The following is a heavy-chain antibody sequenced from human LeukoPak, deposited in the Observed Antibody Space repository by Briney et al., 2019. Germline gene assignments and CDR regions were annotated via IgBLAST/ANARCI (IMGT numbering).Heavy chain of an antibody. D-gene: IGHD2-2*02. V-gene: IGHV4-34*01. CDR1: GGSFSGYY. J-gene: IGHJ6*03. CDR3: ASVSIVVAPAAIRGYYYYYYMDV. Sequence: SETLSLTCAVYGGSFSGYYWSWIRQPPGKGLEWIEEINHSGSTNYNPSLKSRVTISVDTSKNQFSLKLSSVTAADTAVYYCASVSIVVAPAAIRGYYYYYYMDVWGKGTTVTVSS. CDR2: INHSGST.